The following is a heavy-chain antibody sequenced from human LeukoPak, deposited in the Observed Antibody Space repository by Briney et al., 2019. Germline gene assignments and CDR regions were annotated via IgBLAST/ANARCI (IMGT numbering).Heavy chain of an antibody. CDR2: MNPNSGNT. J-gene: IGHJ6*02. Sequence: RASVEVSCKASGYTFTSYDINWVGQATGQGLEWMGWMNPNSGNTGYAQKFQGRVTMTRNTSISTAYMELSSLRSEDTAVYYCARGSGDTIFGVVSYGMDVWGQGTTVTVSS. CDR1: GYTFTSYD. V-gene: IGHV1-8*01. CDR3: ARGSGDTIFGVVSYGMDV. D-gene: IGHD3-3*01.